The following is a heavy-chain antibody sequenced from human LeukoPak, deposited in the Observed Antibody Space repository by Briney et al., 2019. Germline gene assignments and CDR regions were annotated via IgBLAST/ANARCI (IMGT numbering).Heavy chain of an antibody. D-gene: IGHD2-21*02. J-gene: IGHJ4*02. CDR2: ISGSGGST. CDR3: AKGPYCGGDCYSLSVTGGDY. Sequence: GGSLRLSCAASGFTFSSYAMSWVRQAPGKGLEWVSAISGSGGSTYYADSVKGRFTISRDNSKNTLYLQTNSLRAEDTAVYYCAKGPYCGGDCYSLSVTGGDYWGQGTLVTVSS. CDR1: GFTFSSYA. V-gene: IGHV3-23*01.